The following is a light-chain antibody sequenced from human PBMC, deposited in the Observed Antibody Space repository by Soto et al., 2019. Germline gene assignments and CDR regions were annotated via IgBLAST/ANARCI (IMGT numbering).Light chain of an antibody. J-gene: IGKJ4*02. CDR2: DVS. Sequence: EIVLTQSPATLSLSPGQRATLSCRASQSVSSFLAWYQQRPGQPPRLLIYDVSKRATGSPTRFSGSGSGTDFTLTISSLEPEDFAVYYCQQRINWPLTFGGGTNVEIK. CDR3: QQRINWPLT. V-gene: IGKV3-11*01. CDR1: QSVSSF.